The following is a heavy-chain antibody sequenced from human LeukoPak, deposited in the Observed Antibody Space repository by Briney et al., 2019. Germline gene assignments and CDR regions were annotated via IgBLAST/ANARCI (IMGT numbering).Heavy chain of an antibody. CDR3: ARDRAPYSGYAYDAFDI. CDR1: EFTFSSYA. D-gene: IGHD5-12*01. V-gene: IGHV3-30*04. Sequence: GGSLRLSCAASEFTFSSYAMHWVRQAPGKGLEWVAVISYDGSNKYYADSMKGRFTISRDNSKNTLSLQMNSLRAEDTALYYCARDRAPYSGYAYDAFDIWGQGTMVTVSS. J-gene: IGHJ3*02. CDR2: ISYDGSNK.